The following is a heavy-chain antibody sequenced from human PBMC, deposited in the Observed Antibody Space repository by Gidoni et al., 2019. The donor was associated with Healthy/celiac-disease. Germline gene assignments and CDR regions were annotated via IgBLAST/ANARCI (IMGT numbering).Heavy chain of an antibody. D-gene: IGHD4-17*01. Sequence: QVQLVQSGAEVKKPGASVTVSCKASGYTFTGYYMHWVRQAPGQGLEWMGWINPNSGGTNYAQKFQGRVTMTRDTSISTAYMELSRLRSDDTAVYYCAREVPMGVTTGDDAFDIWGQGTMVTVSS. CDR3: AREVPMGVTTGDDAFDI. J-gene: IGHJ3*02. CDR2: INPNSGGT. V-gene: IGHV1-2*02. CDR1: GYTFTGYY.